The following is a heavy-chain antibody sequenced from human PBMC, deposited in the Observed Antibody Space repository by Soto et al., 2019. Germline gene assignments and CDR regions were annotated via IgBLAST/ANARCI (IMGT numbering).Heavy chain of an antibody. Sequence: QVQLVQSGAEVKKPGASVKVSCKASGYTFTSYGISWVRQAPGQGLEWMGWISAYNGNTNYAQKLQGRVTMTTDTSTSTAYMELRSLRSDDTAVYYCARDHSSHYYDSSGYQGYYFDYWGQGTLVTVSS. CDR2: ISAYNGNT. CDR3: ARDHSSHYYDSSGYQGYYFDY. V-gene: IGHV1-18*04. CDR1: GYTFTSYG. D-gene: IGHD3-22*01. J-gene: IGHJ4*02.